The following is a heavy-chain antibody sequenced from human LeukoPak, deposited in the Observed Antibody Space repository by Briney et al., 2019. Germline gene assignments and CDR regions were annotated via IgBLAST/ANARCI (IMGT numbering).Heavy chain of an antibody. D-gene: IGHD1-14*01. J-gene: IGHJ4*02. CDR2: IKQDGSEK. CDR3: ARGVDGFPEPFDY. Sequence: PGGSPRLSCAASGFTFSSYWMSWVRQAPGKGLEWVANIKQDGSEKYYVDSVKGRFTISRDNAKNSLYLQMNSLRAEDTAVYYCARGVDGFPEPFDYWGQGTLVTVSS. CDR1: GFTFSSYW. V-gene: IGHV3-7*01.